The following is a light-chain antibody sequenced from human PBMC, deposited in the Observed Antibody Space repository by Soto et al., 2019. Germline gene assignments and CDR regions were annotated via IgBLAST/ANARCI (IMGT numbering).Light chain of an antibody. CDR3: QQYSDWPPLT. CDR2: GAS. J-gene: IGKJ4*01. Sequence: EIVMTQSPATLSVSPGERATLSCRASQSISSSLAWYRHKAGQAPRLLILGASTRATGIPDRSSGSGSGTEFALTISSLQTEDCAVYYCQQYSDWPPLTFGGGTKVEIK. CDR1: QSISSS. V-gene: IGKV3-15*01.